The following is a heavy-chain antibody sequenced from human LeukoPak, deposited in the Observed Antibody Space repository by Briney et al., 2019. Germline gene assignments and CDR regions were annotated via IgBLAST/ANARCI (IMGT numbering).Heavy chain of an antibody. CDR3: VGSTTVNYRYYYYYYMDV. V-gene: IGHV3-73*01. CDR2: IRSKANSYAT. CDR1: GFTFSGSA. D-gene: IGHD2-2*01. Sequence: GGSLKLSCAASGFTFSGSAIHWVRQASGKGLEWVCRIRSKANSYATAYAASVKGRFTISRDDSKNTAYLQMNSLKTEDTAVYYCVGSTTVNYRYYYYYYMDVWGKGTTVTVSS. J-gene: IGHJ6*03.